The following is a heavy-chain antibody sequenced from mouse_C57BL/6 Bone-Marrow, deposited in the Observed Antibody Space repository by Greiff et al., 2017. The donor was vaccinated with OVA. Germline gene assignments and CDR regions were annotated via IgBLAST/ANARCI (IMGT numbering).Heavy chain of an antibody. V-gene: IGHV2-2*01. Sequence: QVQLKESGPGLVQPSQCLSITCTVSGFSLTSYGVHWVRQSPGKGLEWLGVIWSGGSTDYNAAFISRMSIGKDNSKSQVFFKMNSLQADDTAIYYCASRYDYDLYYYSMDYWGQGTSVTVSS. J-gene: IGHJ4*01. CDR2: IWSGGST. D-gene: IGHD2-4*01. CDR1: GFSLTSYG. CDR3: ASRYDYDLYYYSMDY.